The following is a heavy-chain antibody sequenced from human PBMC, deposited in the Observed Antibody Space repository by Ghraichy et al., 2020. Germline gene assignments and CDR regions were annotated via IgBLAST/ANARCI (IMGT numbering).Heavy chain of an antibody. V-gene: IGHV3-23*01. CDR2: LSGSGGST. CDR3: AKDRPRGVGEGAFDI. D-gene: IGHD3-10*01. J-gene: IGHJ3*02. Sequence: GGSLRLSCAASGFTFSSYPMSWVRQSPGKGLEWVSALSGSGGSTYYADSVKGRFTISRDNSKNTLYLQMNSLRAEDTAEYYCAKDRPRGVGEGAFDIWGQGTMVTVSS. CDR1: GFTFSSYP.